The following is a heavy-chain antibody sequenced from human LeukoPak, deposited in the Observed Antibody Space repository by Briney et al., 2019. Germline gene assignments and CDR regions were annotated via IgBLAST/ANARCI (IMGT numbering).Heavy chain of an antibody. CDR3: VRRYMATSAEDFDY. D-gene: IGHD3-16*02. CDR1: GFTFGDYA. V-gene: IGHV3-49*03. Sequence: GGSLRLSCSASGFTFGDYALSWFRQAPGKGLEWVGFIRSKAYGGTTEYAASVKGRFTISRDDSRSIVYLQMNTLRAEDTAVYYCVRRYMATSAEDFDYWGQGTLVTVFS. CDR2: IRSKAYGGTT. J-gene: IGHJ4*02.